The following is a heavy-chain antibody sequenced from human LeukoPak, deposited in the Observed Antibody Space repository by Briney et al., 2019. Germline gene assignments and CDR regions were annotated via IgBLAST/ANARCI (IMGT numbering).Heavy chain of an antibody. Sequence: GGSLRLSCAASGSTSSRHSMNWVRQAPGKGLEWVSYISSGSSYIYYADSVKGRFTISRDNAENSLYLQMNSLRGEDTAVYYCARGGLNYADASDIWGQGTMVTVSS. CDR2: ISSGSSYI. CDR1: GSTSSRHS. V-gene: IGHV3-21*01. CDR3: ARGGLNYADASDI. D-gene: IGHD4-11*01. J-gene: IGHJ3*02.